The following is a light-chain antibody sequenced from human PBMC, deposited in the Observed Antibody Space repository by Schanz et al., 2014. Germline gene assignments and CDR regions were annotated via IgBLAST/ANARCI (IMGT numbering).Light chain of an antibody. V-gene: IGKV1-27*01. CDR2: TAS. CDR3: QKYNSAPRT. CDR1: QGISNY. Sequence: DIQMTQSPSSLSASVGDRITITCRASQGISNYLAWYQQKPGKVPRLLIYTASTLQSGVPSRFSGSGSGTDFTLTISSLQPEDVATYYCQKYNSAPRTFGQGTKVEIK. J-gene: IGKJ1*01.